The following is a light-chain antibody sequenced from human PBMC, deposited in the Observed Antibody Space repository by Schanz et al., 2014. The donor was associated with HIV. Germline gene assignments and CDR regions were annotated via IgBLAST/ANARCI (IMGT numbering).Light chain of an antibody. V-gene: IGKV3-15*01. CDR2: DAS. J-gene: IGKJ2*01. CDR3: QQYDTWYT. CDR1: QSVSSSY. Sequence: EIVLTQSPGTLSLSPGERATLSCRASQSVSSSYLAWYQQKPGQAPRLLIYDASTRATGIPARFSGSGSGTEFTLTISSLQSEDFAVYYCQQYDTWYTCGQGTKLELK.